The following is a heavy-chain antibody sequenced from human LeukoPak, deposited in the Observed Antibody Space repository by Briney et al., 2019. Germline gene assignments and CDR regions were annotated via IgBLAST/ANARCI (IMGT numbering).Heavy chain of an antibody. D-gene: IGHD6-6*01. CDR2: ISSDGSST. Sequence: GSLRLSFASPGFTFRNHWMHWVRQTPGKGLVSVARISSDGSSTTYADSVKGRFTISRDNAKNTLYLQMNNLRAEDTAMYYCARDQRVTGRPDIDYWGQGTLVIDSS. J-gene: IGHJ4*02. CDR1: GFTFRNHW. CDR3: ARDQRVTGRPDIDY. V-gene: IGHV3-74*03.